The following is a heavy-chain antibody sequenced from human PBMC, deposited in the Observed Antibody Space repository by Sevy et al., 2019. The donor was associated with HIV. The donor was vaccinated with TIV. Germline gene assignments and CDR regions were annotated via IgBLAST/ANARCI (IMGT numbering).Heavy chain of an antibody. V-gene: IGHV3-66*01. CDR1: GFTVSGNY. D-gene: IGHD3-22*01. CDR2: IDSGGST. CDR3: VRDRYYDASGYYYYYYGMDV. J-gene: IGHJ6*02. Sequence: GGSLRLSCEASGFTVSGNYMAWVRLAPGKGLEWVSLIDSGGSTYYADSVKGRFTISRDNAKNTLYLQMNPVRAEDTAVYFCVRDRYYDASGYYYYYYGMDVWGQGTTVTVSS.